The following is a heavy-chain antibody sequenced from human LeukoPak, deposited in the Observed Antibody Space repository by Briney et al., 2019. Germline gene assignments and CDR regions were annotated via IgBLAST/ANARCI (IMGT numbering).Heavy chain of an antibody. Sequence: SSETLSLTCTVSGGSISGYYWSWIRQSPGKGLESIGFIYYSGSTNYNPSLKSRVTISVDTSKNQFSLKLSSVTAADTAVYYCARGGRDGDYYYYMDVWGKGTTVTVSS. J-gene: IGHJ6*03. D-gene: IGHD3-10*01. CDR2: IYYSGST. V-gene: IGHV4-59*01. CDR1: GGSISGYY. CDR3: ARGGRDGDYYYYMDV.